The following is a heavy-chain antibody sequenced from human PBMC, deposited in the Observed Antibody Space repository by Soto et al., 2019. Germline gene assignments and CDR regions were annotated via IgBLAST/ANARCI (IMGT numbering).Heavy chain of an antibody. CDR2: IYYSGST. CDR1: GGSISSYY. V-gene: IGHV4-59*01. CDR3: ATRSAYCSGGSCYQMIDAFDI. D-gene: IGHD2-15*01. J-gene: IGHJ3*02. Sequence: PSETLSLTCTVSGGSISSYYWSWIRQPPRKGLELIGYIYYSGSTNYNPSLKSRVTISVDTSKNQFYLKLSSVTAADTAVYYCATRSAYCSGGSCYQMIDAFDIWGQGTMVTVSS.